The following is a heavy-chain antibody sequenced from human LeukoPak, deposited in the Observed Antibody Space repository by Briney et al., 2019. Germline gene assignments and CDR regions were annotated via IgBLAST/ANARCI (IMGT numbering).Heavy chain of an antibody. CDR2: INPSGGST. J-gene: IGHJ6*03. CDR3: ARAFLGYCSGGSCYGRGKTYYYYMDV. CDR1: GYTFTSYY. D-gene: IGHD2-15*01. Sequence: ASVKVSCKASGYTFTSYYMHWVRQAPGQGLKWMGIINPSGGSTSYAQKFQGRVTMTRDTSTSTVYMELSSLRSEDTAVYYCARAFLGYCSGGSCYGRGKTYYYYMDVWGKGTTVTVSS. V-gene: IGHV1-46*03.